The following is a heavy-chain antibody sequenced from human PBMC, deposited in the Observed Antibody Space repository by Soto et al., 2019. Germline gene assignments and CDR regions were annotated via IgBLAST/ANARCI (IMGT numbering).Heavy chain of an antibody. CDR3: ARDTYNTGSWYFFMDV. Sequence: SETLSLTCTVSGGSIISYYWSWIRQPPGKGLEWIGYIYYSGSTNYNPSLKSRVTISVDTSKNQFSLKLSSVTAADTAVYYCARDTYNTGSWYFFMDVWGKGTTVIVSS. V-gene: IGHV4-59*01. J-gene: IGHJ6*03. CDR1: GGSIISYY. D-gene: IGHD6-13*01. CDR2: IYYSGST.